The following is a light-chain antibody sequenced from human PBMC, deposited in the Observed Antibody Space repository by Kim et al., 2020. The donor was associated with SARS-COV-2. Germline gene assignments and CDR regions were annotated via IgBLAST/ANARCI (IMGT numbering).Light chain of an antibody. Sequence: SSFTGDRVSNACRARQGISSYFAWYQQKPGKAPKLLIYAASTLQSGVPSRFSGSGSVTDFTLTISCLPSADFATYYCQQYYSYTYNFGQGTKLEIK. CDR1: QGISSY. J-gene: IGKJ2*01. CDR2: AAS. CDR3: QQYYSYTYN. V-gene: IGKV1-8*01.